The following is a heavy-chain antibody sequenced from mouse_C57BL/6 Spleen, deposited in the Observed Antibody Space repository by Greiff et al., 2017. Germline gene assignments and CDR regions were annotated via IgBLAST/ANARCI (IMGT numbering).Heavy chain of an antibody. J-gene: IGHJ2*01. CDR3: ARRDYYGSSPFGD. D-gene: IGHD1-1*01. Sequence: QVQLQQSGAELVKPGASVKISCKASGYAFSSYWMNWVKQRPGKGLEWIGQIYPGDGDTNYNGKFKGKATLTADKSSSTAYMQLSSLTSEDSAVYCCARRDYYGSSPFGDWGQGTTLTVSS. CDR1: GYAFSSYW. CDR2: IYPGDGDT. V-gene: IGHV1-80*01.